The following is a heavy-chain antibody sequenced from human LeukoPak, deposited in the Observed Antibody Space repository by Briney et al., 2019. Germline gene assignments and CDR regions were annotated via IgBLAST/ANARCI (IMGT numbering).Heavy chain of an antibody. J-gene: IGHJ4*02. CDR2: ISGSGGST. V-gene: IGHV3-23*01. D-gene: IGHD6-13*01. Sequence: GGSLRLSCAASGFTFSSYAMSWVRQAPGKGLEWVSAISGSGGSTYYADSVKGRFTISRDNSKSTLYLQMNSLRAEDTAVYYCAKVYSSSWAQLYYFDYWGQGTLVTVSS. CDR1: GFTFSSYA. CDR3: AKVYSSSWAQLYYFDY.